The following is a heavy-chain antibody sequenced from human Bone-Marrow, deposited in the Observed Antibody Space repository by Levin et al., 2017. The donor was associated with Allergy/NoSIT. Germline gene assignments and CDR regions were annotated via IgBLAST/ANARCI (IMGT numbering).Heavy chain of an antibody. J-gene: IGHJ6*02. V-gene: IGHV3-30-3*01. D-gene: IGHD3-16*02. CDR2: ISYDGSNK. CDR3: ARDDGSGSYSWDYVWGSYRLPPPRQGFGMDV. Sequence: PGGSLRLSCAASGFTFSSYAMHWVRQAPGKGLEWVAVISYDGSNKYYADSVKGRFTISRDNSKNTLYLQMNSLRAEDTAVYYCARDDGSGSYSWDYVWGSYRLPPPRQGFGMDVWGQGTTVTVSS. CDR1: GFTFSSYA.